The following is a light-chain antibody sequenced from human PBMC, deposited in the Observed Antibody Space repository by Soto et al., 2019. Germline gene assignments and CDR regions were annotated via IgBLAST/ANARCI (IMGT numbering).Light chain of an antibody. CDR1: QSVDSN. CDR3: QQYQNLWT. Sequence: EIVLNQSPGTLSLSPGERATLSCRASQSVDSNLAWYQQKPGQAPRLLIYGASTRATGISARFSGSGSGTEFTLTINSLQSEDFAVYYCQQYQNLWTFGQGTKVDIK. J-gene: IGKJ1*01. V-gene: IGKV3-15*01. CDR2: GAS.